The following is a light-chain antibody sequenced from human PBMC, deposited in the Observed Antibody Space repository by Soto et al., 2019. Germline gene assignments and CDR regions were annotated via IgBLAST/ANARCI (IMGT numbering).Light chain of an antibody. Sequence: EIVLTQSPGTLSLSPGERATLSCRASQSVRSNELAWYQQKPGQAPRLLIYGASSRATAIPDRVSGSGSGKYFTLTISRLEPDDFAVYYCQQYGSPPLTFGGGTKVEFK. V-gene: IGKV3-20*01. CDR3: QQYGSPPLT. J-gene: IGKJ4*01. CDR1: QSVRSNE. CDR2: GAS.